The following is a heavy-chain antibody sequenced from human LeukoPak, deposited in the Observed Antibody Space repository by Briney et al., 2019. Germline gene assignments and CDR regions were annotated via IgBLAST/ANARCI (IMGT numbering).Heavy chain of an antibody. D-gene: IGHD3-22*01. V-gene: IGHV3-23*01. CDR1: GFTFSSYA. Sequence: GGSLRLSCAASGFTFSSYAMSWVRQAPGKGLEWVSGVSSSGANTYYADSVKGRFAISRDNSKNTLYLQMNSLRAEDTAVYYCASSYSNGYYSDDYWAQGTLVTVSS. CDR3: ASSYSNGYYSDDY. J-gene: IGHJ4*02. CDR2: VSSSGANT.